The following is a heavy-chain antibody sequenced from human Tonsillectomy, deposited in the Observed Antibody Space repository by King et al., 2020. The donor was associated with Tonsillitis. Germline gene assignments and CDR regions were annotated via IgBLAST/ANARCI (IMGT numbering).Heavy chain of an antibody. J-gene: IGHJ4*02. CDR3: ARDEDILTDYYYIFDY. CDR1: GFTFRSYA. CDR2: ISHDGSNE. D-gene: IGHD3-9*01. Sequence: VQLVESGGGVVQPGRSLRLSCAASGFTFRSYAMHWVRQAPGKGLEWVAIISHDGSNEYYADSVKGRFTISRDNSKNTLYLQMNSLRAEDTAVYYCARDEDILTDYYYIFDYWGQGTLVTVSS. V-gene: IGHV3-30-3*01.